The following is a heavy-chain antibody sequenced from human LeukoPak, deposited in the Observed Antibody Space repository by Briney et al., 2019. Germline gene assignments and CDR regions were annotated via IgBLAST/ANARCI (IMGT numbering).Heavy chain of an antibody. CDR2: ISGSGGST. CDR3: AKVTGKNSKGYYYYYMDV. CDR1: GFTFSRYA. J-gene: IGHJ6*03. D-gene: IGHD4-11*01. Sequence: GGSLRLSCATSGFTFSRYAMTWVRQAPGKGLEWVSAISGSGGSTYYADSVKGRFTISRDNSKNTLYLQMNSLRAEDTAVYYCAKVTGKNSKGYYYYYMDVWGKGTTVTVSS. V-gene: IGHV3-23*01.